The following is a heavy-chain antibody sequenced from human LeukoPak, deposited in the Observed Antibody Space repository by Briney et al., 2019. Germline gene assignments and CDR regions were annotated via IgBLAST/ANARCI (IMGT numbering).Heavy chain of an antibody. V-gene: IGHV4-39*07. CDR2: IYYTGNT. Sequence: KPSETLSLTCSVSGDSITGYYWGWIRQPPGKGLEWIGNIYYTGNTYYNSSLKSRVTISVDTSKNQFSLKLSSVTAADTAVYYCARPGYGGNAFFDYWGPGTLVTVSS. CDR3: ARPGYGGNAFFDY. CDR1: GDSITGYY. D-gene: IGHD4-23*01. J-gene: IGHJ4*02.